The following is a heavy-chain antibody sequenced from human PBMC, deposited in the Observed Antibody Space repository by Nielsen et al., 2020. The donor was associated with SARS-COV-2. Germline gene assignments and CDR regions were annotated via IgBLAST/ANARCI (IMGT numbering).Heavy chain of an antibody. CDR3: AREGPGYSSSWYNWFDP. V-gene: IGHV3-48*03. CDR1: GFTFSSYE. J-gene: IGHJ5*02. D-gene: IGHD6-13*01. CDR2: ISSSGSTI. Sequence: GESLKISYAASGFTFSSYEMNWVRQAPGKGLEWVSYISSSGSTIYYADSVKGRFTIPRDNAKNSLYLQMNSLRAEDTAVYYCAREGPGYSSSWYNWFDPWGQGTLVTVSS.